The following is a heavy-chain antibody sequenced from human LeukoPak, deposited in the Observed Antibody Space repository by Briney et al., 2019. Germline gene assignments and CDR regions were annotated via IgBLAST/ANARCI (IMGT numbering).Heavy chain of an antibody. J-gene: IGHJ4*02. Sequence: SETPSLTCAVSGGSISSSNWWSWVRQPPGKGLEWIGEIYHSGSTNYNPSLKSRVTISVDKSKNQFSLKLSSVTAADTAVYYCAREGKTDYYDSSGYYSALDYWGQGTLVTVSS. CDR1: GGSISSSNW. CDR2: IYHSGST. CDR3: AREGKTDYYDSSGYYSALDY. V-gene: IGHV4-4*02. D-gene: IGHD3-22*01.